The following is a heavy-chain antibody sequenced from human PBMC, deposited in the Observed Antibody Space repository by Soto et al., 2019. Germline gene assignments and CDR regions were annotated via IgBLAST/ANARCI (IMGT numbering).Heavy chain of an antibody. CDR3: ARGVPYYYDSSGYPSPRFYFDY. CDR2: IYSGGST. Sequence: TGGSLRLSCAASGFTVSSNYMSWVRQAPGKGLEWVSVIYSGGSTYYADSLKGRFTISRDNSKNTLYLQMNSLRAEDTAVYYCARGVPYYYDSSGYPSPRFYFDYWGQGTLVTVSS. CDR1: GFTVSSNY. J-gene: IGHJ4*02. D-gene: IGHD3-22*01. V-gene: IGHV3-66*01.